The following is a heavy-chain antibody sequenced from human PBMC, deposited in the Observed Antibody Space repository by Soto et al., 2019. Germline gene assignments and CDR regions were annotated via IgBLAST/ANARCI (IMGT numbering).Heavy chain of an antibody. V-gene: IGHV1-69*12. CDR2: IIPIFGTA. CDR3: AREGHGGSGYYEQFDY. D-gene: IGHD3-22*01. Sequence: QVQLVQSGAEVKKPGSSVKVSCKASGGTFSSYAISWVRQAPGQGLEWMGGIIPIFGTANYAQKFQGRVTITADESTSTAYMELSSLRSDDTAVYYCAREGHGGSGYYEQFDYWGQGTLVTVSS. J-gene: IGHJ4*02. CDR1: GGTFSSYA.